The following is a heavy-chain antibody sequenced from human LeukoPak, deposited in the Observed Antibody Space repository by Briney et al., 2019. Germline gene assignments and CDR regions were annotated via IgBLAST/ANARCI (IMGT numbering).Heavy chain of an antibody. CDR1: GGSFSGYY. Sequence: SETLSLTCAVDGGSFSGYYWSWIRQPPGKGMEWIGEINHSGSTNYNPSLKSGFTISVDTSKNQFSLKLSSVTAADTAVYYCARDATMMGNYFNYWGQGTLVTVSS. CDR3: ARDATMMGNYFNY. CDR2: INHSGST. V-gene: IGHV4-34*01. J-gene: IGHJ4*02. D-gene: IGHD5-12*01.